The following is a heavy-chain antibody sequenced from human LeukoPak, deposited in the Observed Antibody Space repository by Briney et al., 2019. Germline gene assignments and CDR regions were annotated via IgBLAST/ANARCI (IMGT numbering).Heavy chain of an antibody. J-gene: IGHJ6*02. Sequence: GGSLRLSCAASGFTFSSSWMIWVRQAPGKGLEWVANIKPDGIDIYYVDSLKGRFTISRDNAQNSLFLQMSSLSAEDTAVYYCVRENIYSGSSSGHYYYYYTLDVWGQGTTVTVSS. D-gene: IGHD1-26*01. CDR1: GFTFSSSW. CDR2: IKPDGIDI. CDR3: VRENIYSGSSSGHYYYYYTLDV. V-gene: IGHV3-7*01.